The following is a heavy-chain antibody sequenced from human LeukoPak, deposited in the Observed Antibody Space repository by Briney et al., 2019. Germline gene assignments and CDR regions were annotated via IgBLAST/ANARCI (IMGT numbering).Heavy chain of an antibody. D-gene: IGHD3-9*01. Sequence: SETLSLTCAVYGGSFSGYYWSWIRQPPGKGLEWIGEINHSGSTNYNPSLKSRVTISVDTSENQFSLKLSSVTAADTAVYYCARCDILTGYYTSGFNYWGQGTLVTVSS. CDR3: ARCDILTGYYTSGFNY. J-gene: IGHJ4*02. V-gene: IGHV4-34*01. CDR2: INHSGST. CDR1: GGSFSGYY.